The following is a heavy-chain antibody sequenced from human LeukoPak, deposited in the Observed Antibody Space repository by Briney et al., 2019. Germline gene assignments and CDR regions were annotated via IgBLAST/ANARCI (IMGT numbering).Heavy chain of an antibody. Sequence: GRSLRLSCAASGFTFSSYGMHWVRQAPGKGLEWVAVIWYDGSNKYYADPVKGRFTISRDNSKNTLYLQMNSLRAEDTAVYYCAKGRGYSGYQKVDYWGQGTLVTVSS. CDR1: GFTFSSYG. V-gene: IGHV3-33*06. D-gene: IGHD5-12*01. J-gene: IGHJ4*02. CDR2: IWYDGSNK. CDR3: AKGRGYSGYQKVDY.